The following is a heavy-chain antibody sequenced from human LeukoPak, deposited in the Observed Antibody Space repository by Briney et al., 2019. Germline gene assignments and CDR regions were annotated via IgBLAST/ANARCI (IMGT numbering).Heavy chain of an antibody. CDR3: ARDELHTGTYFPFDY. J-gene: IGHJ4*02. CDR1: GFTFSSYS. D-gene: IGHD1-26*01. V-gene: IGHV3-21*01. Sequence: GGSLRLSCAASGFTFSSYSLNWVRLAPGKGLEWVSSISSSGSYIYYADSVKGRFTISRDNAKNSLYLQMNSLRAEDTAVYYARDELHTGTYFPFDYWGQGTLVTVSS. CDR2: ISSSGSYI.